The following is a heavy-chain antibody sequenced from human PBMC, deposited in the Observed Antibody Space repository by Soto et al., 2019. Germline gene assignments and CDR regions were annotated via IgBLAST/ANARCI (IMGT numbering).Heavy chain of an antibody. CDR1: GGTFSSYA. J-gene: IGHJ4*02. Sequence: GASVKVSCKASGGTFSSYAISWVRQAPGQGLEWMGGIIPMFGTANYAQKFQGRVTITADESTSTAYMELSSLRSEDTAVYYCARNQALPGIHFDNWGQGTLVTVSS. D-gene: IGHD6-19*01. V-gene: IGHV1-69*13. CDR3: ARNQALPGIHFDN. CDR2: IIPMFGTA.